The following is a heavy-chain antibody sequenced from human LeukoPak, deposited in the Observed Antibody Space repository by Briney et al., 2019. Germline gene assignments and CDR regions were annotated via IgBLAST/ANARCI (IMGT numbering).Heavy chain of an antibody. CDR3: AKGDIVVVTAAYFDY. V-gene: IGHV3-23*01. CDR2: ISGSGGIT. D-gene: IGHD2-21*02. J-gene: IGHJ4*02. CDR1: GFTFSSYA. Sequence: GGSLRLSCAASGFTFSSYAMSWVRQAPGKGLEWVSAISGSGGITYYADSVKGRFTISRDNSKNTLYLQMNSLRAEDTAVYYCAKGDIVVVTAAYFDYWGQGTLVTVSS.